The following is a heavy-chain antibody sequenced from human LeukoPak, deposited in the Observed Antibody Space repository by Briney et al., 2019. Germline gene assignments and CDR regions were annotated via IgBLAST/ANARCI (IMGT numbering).Heavy chain of an antibody. J-gene: IGHJ4*02. CDR3: AKAYYYGSGSCLDY. D-gene: IGHD3-10*01. CDR1: GFTFDDYA. V-gene: IGHV3-9*01. Sequence: PGGSLRLSCAASGFTFDDYAMHWVRQAPGKGLEWVSGISWNSGSIGYADSVKGRFTISRDNAKNSLYLQMNSLRAEDTALYYCAKAYYYGSGSCLDYWGQGTLVTVSS. CDR2: ISWNSGSI.